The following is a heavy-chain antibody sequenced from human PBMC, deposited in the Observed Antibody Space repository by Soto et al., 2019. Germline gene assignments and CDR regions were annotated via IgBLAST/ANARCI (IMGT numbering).Heavy chain of an antibody. CDR2: IKSKTDGGTT. Sequence: GSLRLSCAASGFTFSNAWMSWVRQAPGKGLEWVGRIKSKTDGGTTDYAAPVKGRFTISRDDSKNTLYLQMNSLKTEDTAVYYCTTEPYSSSWYVGYYYYYYGMDVWGQGTTVTAP. D-gene: IGHD6-13*01. CDR1: GFTFSNAW. CDR3: TTEPYSSSWYVGYYYYYYGMDV. V-gene: IGHV3-15*01. J-gene: IGHJ6*02.